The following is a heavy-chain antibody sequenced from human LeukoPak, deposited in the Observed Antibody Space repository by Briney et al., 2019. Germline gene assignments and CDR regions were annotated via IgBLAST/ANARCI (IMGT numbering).Heavy chain of an antibody. Sequence: ASVKVSCKASGYTFTSYDINWVRQATGQGLEWMGWMNPNSGNTGYAQKFQGRVTMTRNTSISTAYMELSSLRSEDTAVYYCARNGRLDYYYYCMDVWGKGTTVTVSS. CDR3: ARNGRLDYYYYCMDV. D-gene: IGHD2-8*01. V-gene: IGHV1-8*01. J-gene: IGHJ6*03. CDR1: GYTFTSYD. CDR2: MNPNSGNT.